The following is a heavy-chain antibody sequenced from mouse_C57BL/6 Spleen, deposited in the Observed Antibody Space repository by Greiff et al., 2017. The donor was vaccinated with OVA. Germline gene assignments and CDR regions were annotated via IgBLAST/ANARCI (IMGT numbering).Heavy chain of an antibody. CDR1: GFNIKDDY. V-gene: IGHV14-4*01. CDR2: IDPENGDT. J-gene: IGHJ2*01. CDR3: TSRETAQATGY. Sequence: VQLQQSGAELVRPGASVKLSCTASGFNIKDDYMHWVKQRPEQGLEWIGWIDPENGDTEYASKFQGKATITADTSSNTAYLQLSSLTSEDTAVYYCTSRETAQATGYGGQGTTLTVSS. D-gene: IGHD3-2*02.